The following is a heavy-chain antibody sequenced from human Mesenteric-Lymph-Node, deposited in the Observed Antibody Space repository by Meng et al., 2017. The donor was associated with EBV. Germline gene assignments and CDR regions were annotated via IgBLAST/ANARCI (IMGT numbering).Heavy chain of an antibody. J-gene: IGHJ1*01. V-gene: IGHV4-4*02. CDR2: VFHIGST. CDR3: ARVSEISGTWLDC. Sequence: VQLQEPGPGLVKPSGTLSRTCAVSGGSISGNNWWSWIRQPPGKGLEWIGEVFHIGSTNYNPSLKSRVTISLDKSKNQFSLKLTSVTAADTAVYFCARVSEISGTWLDCWGQGTLVTVSS. CDR1: GGSISGNNW. D-gene: IGHD1-7*01.